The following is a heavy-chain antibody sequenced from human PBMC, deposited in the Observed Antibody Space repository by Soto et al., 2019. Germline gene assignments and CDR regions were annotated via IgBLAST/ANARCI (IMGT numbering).Heavy chain of an antibody. CDR2: ISGSGGST. CDR3: AKGWVITMIVVVPSDAFDI. CDR1: GFTFSSYA. D-gene: IGHD3-22*01. J-gene: IGHJ3*02. Sequence: GGSLRLSCAASGFTFSSYAMSWGRQAPGKGLEWVSAISGSGGSTYYADSVKGRFTISRDNSKNTLYLQMNSLRAEDTAVYYCAKGWVITMIVVVPSDAFDIWGQGTMVTVSS. V-gene: IGHV3-23*01.